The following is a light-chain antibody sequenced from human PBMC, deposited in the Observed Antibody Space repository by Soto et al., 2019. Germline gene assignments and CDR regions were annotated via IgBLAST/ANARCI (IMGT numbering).Light chain of an antibody. Sequence: IQMTQSPSALSASVGDRVTITCRASQSIDSWLAWYQQKPGKAPKLLIYKTSTLESGVPSRFSGSGSGTQFSLPISSLQPDDFATYYCQQYNSYSWTFGQGTTVEVK. V-gene: IGKV1-5*03. CDR2: KTS. CDR1: QSIDSW. CDR3: QQYNSYSWT. J-gene: IGKJ1*01.